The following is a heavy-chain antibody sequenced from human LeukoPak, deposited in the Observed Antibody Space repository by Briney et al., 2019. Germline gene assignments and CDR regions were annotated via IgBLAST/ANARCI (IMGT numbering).Heavy chain of an antibody. Sequence: PGGSLRLSCAASGFTVSSNYMSWVRQAPGKGLEWVSVIYSGGSTYYADSVKGRFTIFRDNAKNTLNLQMNSLRAEDTAVYYCARYGSGYDLIDLWARDTVLTVSS. CDR3: ARYGSGYDLIDL. J-gene: IGHJ5*02. CDR2: IYSGGST. CDR1: GFTVSSNY. V-gene: IGHV3-53*01. D-gene: IGHD5-12*01.